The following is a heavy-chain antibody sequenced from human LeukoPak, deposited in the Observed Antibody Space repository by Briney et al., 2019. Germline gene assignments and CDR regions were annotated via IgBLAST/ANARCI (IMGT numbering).Heavy chain of an antibody. J-gene: IGHJ4*02. D-gene: IGHD4-23*01. V-gene: IGHV3-74*01. CDR1: GFSFSTYW. CDR3: AGSYYGDNSNFDY. CDR2: INSDGSST. Sequence: PGGSLRLSCAASGFSFSTYWLHWVRQAPGKGLVWVSRINSDGSSTSYADSVKGRFTISRDNAKNTLYLQMDSLRAEDTAVYYCAGSYYGDNSNFDYWGQGTLVTVSS.